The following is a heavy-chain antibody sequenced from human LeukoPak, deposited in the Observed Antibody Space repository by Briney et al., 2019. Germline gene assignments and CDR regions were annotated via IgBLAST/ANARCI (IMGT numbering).Heavy chain of an antibody. CDR2: IIPIFGTA. D-gene: IGHD4-11*01. Sequence: ASVKVSCKASGGTFSSYAISWVRQAPGQGLEWMGGIIPIFGTANYAQKSQGRVTITADESTSTAHMELSSVRSEATAVYYCARVSGKVTTWIGEWFDPWGQGTMVTVSS. J-gene: IGHJ5*02. CDR1: GGTFSSYA. V-gene: IGHV1-69*13. CDR3: ARVSGKVTTWIGEWFDP.